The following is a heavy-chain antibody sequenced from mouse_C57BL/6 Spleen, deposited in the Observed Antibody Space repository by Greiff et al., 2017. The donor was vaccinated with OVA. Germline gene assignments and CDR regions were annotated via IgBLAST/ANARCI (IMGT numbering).Heavy chain of an antibody. Sequence: LQESGPELVKPGASVKISCKASGYSFTDYNMNWVKQSNGKSLEWIGVINPNYGTTSYNQKFKGKATLTVDKSSSTAYMQLNSLTSEDSAVYYCARNRGILTGTAGFDDWGQGTTLTVSS. J-gene: IGHJ2*01. CDR1: GYSFTDYN. V-gene: IGHV1-39*01. D-gene: IGHD4-1*01. CDR2: INPNYGTT. CDR3: ARNRGILTGTAGFDD.